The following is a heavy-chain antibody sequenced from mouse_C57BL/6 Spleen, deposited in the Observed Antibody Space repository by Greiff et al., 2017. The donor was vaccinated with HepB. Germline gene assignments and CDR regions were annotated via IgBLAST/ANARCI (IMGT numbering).Heavy chain of an antibody. CDR3: ARDSYYFDY. J-gene: IGHJ2*01. CDR1: GFTFSSYA. V-gene: IGHV5-4*01. CDR2: ISDGGSYT. Sequence: EVKLQESGGGLVKPGGSLKLSCAASGFTFSSYAMSWVRQTPEKRLEWVATISDGGSYTYYPDNVKGRFTISRDNAKNNLYLQMSHLKSEDTAMYYCARDSYYFDYWGQGTTLTVSS.